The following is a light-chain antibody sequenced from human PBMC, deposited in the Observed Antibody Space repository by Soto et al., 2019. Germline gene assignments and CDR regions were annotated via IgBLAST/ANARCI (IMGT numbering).Light chain of an antibody. CDR1: QSLSSNY. V-gene: IGKV3-20*01. CDR3: QQYVNSPPA. J-gene: IGKJ2*01. Sequence: EVVLTQSPGTLSLSPGERATLSCRASQSLSSNYLAWYQQKPGQAPRLLIYGASSRATGIPDRFSGSGSGTDFTLSISRLEPEDFAVYYCQQYVNSPPAFGQGTKLEIK. CDR2: GAS.